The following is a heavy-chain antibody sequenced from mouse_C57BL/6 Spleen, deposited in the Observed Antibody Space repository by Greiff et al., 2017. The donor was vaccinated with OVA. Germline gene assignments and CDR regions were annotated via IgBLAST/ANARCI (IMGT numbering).Heavy chain of an antibody. D-gene: IGHD1-1*01. Sequence: EVKLVESGGGLVKPGGSLKLSCAASGFTFSDYGMHWVRQAPEKGLEWVAYISSGSSTIYYADTVKGRFTIYRDNAKNTLFLQMTSLRSEDTAMYYCARVSITTVYFDYWGQGTTLTVSS. J-gene: IGHJ2*01. CDR3: ARVSITTVYFDY. V-gene: IGHV5-17*01. CDR1: GFTFSDYG. CDR2: ISSGSSTI.